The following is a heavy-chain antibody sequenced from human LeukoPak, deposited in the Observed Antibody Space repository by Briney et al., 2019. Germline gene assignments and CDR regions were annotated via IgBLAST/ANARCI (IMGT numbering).Heavy chain of an antibody. CDR1: GGSISSYY. Sequence: KASETLSLTCTVSGGSISSYYWGWIRQPPGKGLEWIGSIYYSGSTYYNPSLKSRVTISVDTSKDQFSLKLSSVTAADTAVYYCARRRYSSSSVYYYYMDVWGKGTTVTVSS. J-gene: IGHJ6*03. V-gene: IGHV4-39*01. CDR2: IYYSGST. D-gene: IGHD6-6*01. CDR3: ARRRYSSSSVYYYYMDV.